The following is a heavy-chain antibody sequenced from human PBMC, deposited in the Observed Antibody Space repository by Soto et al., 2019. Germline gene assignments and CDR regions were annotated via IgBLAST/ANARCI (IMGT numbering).Heavy chain of an antibody. CDR3: ATYGDERSDY. CDR2: IIPIFGTT. D-gene: IGHD4-17*01. V-gene: IGHV1-69*05. Sequence: SVKVSCKASGGTFSSYAISWVRQAPGQGLEWMGGIIPIFGTTNYAQKFQGRVTITTDESTSTAYMELRSLRSDDTAVYYCATYGDERSDYWGQGTLVTVSS. CDR1: GGTFSSYA. J-gene: IGHJ4*02.